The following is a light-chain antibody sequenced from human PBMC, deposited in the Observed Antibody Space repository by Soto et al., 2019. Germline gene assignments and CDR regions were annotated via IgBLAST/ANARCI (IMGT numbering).Light chain of an antibody. CDR2: DVT. CDR3: SSLTNGSTYV. CDR1: SSDVGAYNY. V-gene: IGLV2-14*03. J-gene: IGLJ1*01. Sequence: QSALTQPASVSGSPGQSITISCTGTSSDVGAYNYVSWYQQHRGKAPKLMIYDVTNRPSVVSKRFSGSKSGYTASLTISGLKAEDEADYYCSSLTNGSTYVFGTGTKLTVL.